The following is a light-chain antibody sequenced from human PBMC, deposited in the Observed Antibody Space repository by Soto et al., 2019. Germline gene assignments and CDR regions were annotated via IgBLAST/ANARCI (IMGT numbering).Light chain of an antibody. CDR3: MQGTHWPPT. Sequence: DVVMTQSPLSLPVTLGQPASISCRSSQTLVYSDVNTFLNWSQQRPGQSPRRLIYKFSNRDCGVPDRFSGSGSGTVLTLKISMVEAEGVGIYSCMQGTHWPPTCGQGTKVEIK. V-gene: IGKV2-30*01. CDR2: KFS. J-gene: IGKJ1*01. CDR1: QTLVYSDVNTF.